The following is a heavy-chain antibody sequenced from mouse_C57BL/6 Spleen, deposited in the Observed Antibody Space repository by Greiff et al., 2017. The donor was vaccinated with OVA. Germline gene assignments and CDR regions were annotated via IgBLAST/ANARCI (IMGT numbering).Heavy chain of an antibody. Sequence: QVQLKESGAELVKPGASVKLSCKASGYTFTSYWMQWVKQRPGQGLEWIGEIDPSDSYTNYNQKFKGKATLTVDTSSSTAYMQLSSLTSEDSAVYYCARGDYDVGFDYWGQGTTLTVSS. CDR2: IDPSDSYT. D-gene: IGHD2-4*01. V-gene: IGHV1-50*01. CDR1: GYTFTSYW. CDR3: ARGDYDVGFDY. J-gene: IGHJ2*01.